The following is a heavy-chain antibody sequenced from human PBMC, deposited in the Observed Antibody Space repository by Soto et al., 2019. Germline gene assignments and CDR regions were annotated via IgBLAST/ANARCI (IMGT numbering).Heavy chain of an antibody. Sequence: QVHLVQSGAEVKKPGASVKVSCKASGYTFTSYGITWVRQDPGQGLEWMGWISAHNGNTDYAQELHGRVIVTRDTSTSTAYMELRSLRSDDKAVYYCARGRYGDYWRQGALVTGSS. J-gene: IGHJ4*02. V-gene: IGHV1-18*01. D-gene: IGHD1-1*01. CDR2: ISAHNGNT. CDR3: ARGRYGDY. CDR1: GYTFTSYG.